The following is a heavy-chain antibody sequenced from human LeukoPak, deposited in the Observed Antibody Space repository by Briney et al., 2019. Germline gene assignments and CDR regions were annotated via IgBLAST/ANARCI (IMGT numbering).Heavy chain of an antibody. J-gene: IGHJ4*02. CDR1: SFTFSRYW. D-gene: IGHD5-12*01. V-gene: IGHV3-7*01. Sequence: TGGSLRLSCAASSFTFSRYWMSWARQAPGKGLEWVANINEGANAKYYVDSVKGRFTISRDNAKNSLYLQMNSLRVEDTAVYYCARVGYNDYDLDYWGQGALVTVSS. CDR3: ARVGYNDYDLDY. CDR2: INEGANAK.